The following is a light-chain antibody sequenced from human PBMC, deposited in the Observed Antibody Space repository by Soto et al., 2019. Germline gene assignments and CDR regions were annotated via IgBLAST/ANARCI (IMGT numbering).Light chain of an antibody. CDR3: QQRSNWPL. Sequence: EIVLTQSPATLSLSPGERATLSRRASQSVSSYLAWYQQKPGQAPRLLIYDASNRATGIPARFSGSGSGTDFTLTISSLEPEDFAVYYCQQRSNWPLFGGGTKVEIK. CDR2: DAS. CDR1: QSVSSY. J-gene: IGKJ4*01. V-gene: IGKV3-11*01.